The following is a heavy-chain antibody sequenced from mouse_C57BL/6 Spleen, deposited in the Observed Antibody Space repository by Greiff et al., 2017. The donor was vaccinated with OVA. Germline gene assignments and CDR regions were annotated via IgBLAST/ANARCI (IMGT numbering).Heavy chain of an antibody. CDR3: ARSNPWFAY. CDR2: INPGSGGT. D-gene: IGHD4-1*01. J-gene: IGHJ3*01. CDR1: GYAFTNYL. V-gene: IGHV1-54*01. Sequence: VQLQQSGAELVRPGTSVKVSCKASGYAFTNYLIEWVKQRPGQGLEWIGVINPGSGGTNYNEKFKGKATLTADKSSSTAYMQLSSLTSEDSAVYFCARSNPWFAYWGQGTLVTVSA.